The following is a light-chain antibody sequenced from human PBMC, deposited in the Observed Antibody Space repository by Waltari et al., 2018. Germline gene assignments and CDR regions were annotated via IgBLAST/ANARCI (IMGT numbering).Light chain of an antibody. Sequence: QSVLTQPASVSVSPGQSLPIPCTGTSTDVGGDNHVSWYQQQPGTAPNMMIFYVSYRPSVVSNRFSGTKSGNTASLTISGLQAEDEADYYCSSYTSSNTLVFGGGTKLTVL. V-gene: IGLV2-14*01. CDR2: YVS. J-gene: IGLJ3*02. CDR3: SSYTSSNTLV. CDR1: STDVGGDNH.